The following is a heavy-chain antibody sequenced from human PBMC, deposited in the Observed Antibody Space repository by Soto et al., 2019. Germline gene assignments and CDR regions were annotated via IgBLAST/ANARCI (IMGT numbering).Heavy chain of an antibody. CDR1: GFTFSSYE. Sequence: GGSLRLSCAASGFTFSSYEMNWVRQAPGKGLEWVSYISSSGSTIYYADSVKGRFTISRDSAKNSLYLQMNSLRAEDTAVYYCARPRFRGMDVWGQGTTVTVSS. D-gene: IGHD3-10*01. CDR2: ISSSGSTI. V-gene: IGHV3-48*03. CDR3: ARPRFRGMDV. J-gene: IGHJ6*02.